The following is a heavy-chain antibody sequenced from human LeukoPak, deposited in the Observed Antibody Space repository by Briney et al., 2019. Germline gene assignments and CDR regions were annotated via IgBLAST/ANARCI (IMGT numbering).Heavy chain of an antibody. CDR2: INPSGGST. CDR1: GYTFTSYY. CDR3: AREINGAFDY. Sequence: ASVKVSCKASGYTFTSYYMHWVRQAPGQGLEWMGIINPSGGSTSCAQKFQGRVTMTRDTSTTTAYLEMTGLTSDDTAVYYCAREINGAFDYWGQGTVVTVSS. V-gene: IGHV1-46*01. D-gene: IGHD3-10*01. J-gene: IGHJ4*02.